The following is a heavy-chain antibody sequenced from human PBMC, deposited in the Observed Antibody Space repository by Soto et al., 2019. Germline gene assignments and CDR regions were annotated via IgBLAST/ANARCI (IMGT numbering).Heavy chain of an antibody. CDR1: GYTFTGYY. V-gene: IGHV1-2*02. J-gene: IGHJ5*02. Sequence: ASVKVSCKASGYTFTGYYMHWVRQAPGQGLEWMGWINPNSGGTNYAQKFQGRVTMTRDASISTAYMELSRLRSDDMAVYYCARGGYLSTIFGVVHGPWGQGTLVTVSS. CDR3: ARGGYLSTIFGVVHGP. D-gene: IGHD3-3*01. CDR2: INPNSGGT.